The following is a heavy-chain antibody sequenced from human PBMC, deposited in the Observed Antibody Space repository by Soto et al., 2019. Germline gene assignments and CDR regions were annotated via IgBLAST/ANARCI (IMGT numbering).Heavy chain of an antibody. V-gene: IGHV1-18*01. Sequence: ASVKVSCKASGYTFTSYGISWVRQAPGQGLEWMGWISAYNGNTNYAQKLQGRVTMTTDTSTSTAYMELRSLRSDDTAVYYCARNPITIFGVVIEYWGQGTLVTVSS. CDR1: GYTFTSYG. CDR2: ISAYNGNT. D-gene: IGHD3-3*01. CDR3: ARNPITIFGVVIEY. J-gene: IGHJ4*02.